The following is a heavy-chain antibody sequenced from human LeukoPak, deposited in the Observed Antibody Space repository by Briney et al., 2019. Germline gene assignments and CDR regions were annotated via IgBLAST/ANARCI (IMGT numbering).Heavy chain of an antibody. V-gene: IGHV1-24*01. CDR1: GYTLTELS. CDR2: FDREDAET. D-gene: IGHD1-26*01. Sequence: ASVKVSCKVSGYTLTELSMHWVRQAPGKGLEWMGSFDREDAETIYAQEFQGSVTMTEDTSTDTAYMELSSLRSEDTAVYYCATSGWEPTDPPFDYWGQGTLVTVSS. CDR3: ATSGWEPTDPPFDY. J-gene: IGHJ4*02.